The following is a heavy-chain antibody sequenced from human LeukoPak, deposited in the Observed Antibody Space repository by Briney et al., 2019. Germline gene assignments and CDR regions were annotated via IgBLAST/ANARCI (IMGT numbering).Heavy chain of an antibody. Sequence: SETLSLTCTVSGGSISSYYWSWIRQPPGKGLEWIGYIHYSGSTNYNPSLKSRVTISVDTSKNQFSLKLSSVTAADTAVYYCARKTFYYDSSGYYYAAFDIWGQGTMVTVSS. CDR2: IHYSGST. D-gene: IGHD3-22*01. V-gene: IGHV4-59*01. J-gene: IGHJ3*02. CDR3: ARKTFYYDSSGYYYAAFDI. CDR1: GGSISSYY.